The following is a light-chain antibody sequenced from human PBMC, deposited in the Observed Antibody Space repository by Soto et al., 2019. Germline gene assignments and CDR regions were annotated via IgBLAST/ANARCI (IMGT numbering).Light chain of an antibody. CDR2: AAS. V-gene: IGKV1-9*01. Sequence: DIQMTQPPSSLSASVGDRVTITCRASQVISSYLAWYQQKPGKAPKLLIYAASTLQSGVPSRFSGSESGTEFTLTISSLQPEDFATYYCQQYNSYPWTFGQGTKVDIK. J-gene: IGKJ1*01. CDR1: QVISSY. CDR3: QQYNSYPWT.